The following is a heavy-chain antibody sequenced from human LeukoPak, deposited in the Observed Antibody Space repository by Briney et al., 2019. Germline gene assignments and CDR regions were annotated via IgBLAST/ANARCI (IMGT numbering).Heavy chain of an antibody. D-gene: IGHD3-10*01. V-gene: IGHV1-18*01. CDR2: ISAYNGNT. CDR3: ARVKNQYYYGSGSYYNRIIDY. J-gene: IGHJ4*02. CDR1: GYTFTSYG. Sequence: ASVTVSCKASGYTFTSYGISWVRQAPGQGLEWMGWISAYNGNTNYAQKLQGRVTMTTDTSTSTAYMELRSLRSDDTAVYYCARVKNQYYYGSGSYYNRIIDYWGQGTLVTVSS.